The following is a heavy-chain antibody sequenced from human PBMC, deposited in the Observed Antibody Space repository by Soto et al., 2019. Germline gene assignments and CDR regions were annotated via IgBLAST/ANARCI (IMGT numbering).Heavy chain of an antibody. CDR1: GFTFSDHY. D-gene: IGHD7-27*01. Sequence: GGSLRLSCAASGFTFSDHYMDWVRQAPGKGLEWVGRTRNKANSYTTEYAASVKGRFTISRDDSKNSLYLQMNSLKTEDTAVYYCASGLTGDRAFDIWGQGTMVTVSS. CDR3: ASGLTGDRAFDI. J-gene: IGHJ3*02. CDR2: TRNKANSYTT. V-gene: IGHV3-72*01.